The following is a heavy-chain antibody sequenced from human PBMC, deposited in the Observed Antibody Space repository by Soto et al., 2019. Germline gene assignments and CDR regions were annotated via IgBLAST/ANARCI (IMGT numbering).Heavy chain of an antibody. Sequence: PSETLSLTCTVSGGSISSYYWSWIRQPPGKGLEWIGYIYYSGSTNYNPSLKSRVTISVDTSKNQFSLKLSSVTAADTAVYYCARAPYSGSYSIYYYGMDVWGQGTTVTVSS. CDR1: GGSISSYY. D-gene: IGHD1-26*01. CDR3: ARAPYSGSYSIYYYGMDV. CDR2: IYYSGST. V-gene: IGHV4-59*01. J-gene: IGHJ6*02.